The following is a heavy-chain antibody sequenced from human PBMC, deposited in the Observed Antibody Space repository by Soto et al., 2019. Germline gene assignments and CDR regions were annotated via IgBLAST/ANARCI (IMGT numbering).Heavy chain of an antibody. CDR1: GFSFGSYA. J-gene: IGHJ4*02. CDR3: ARWSYLDY. V-gene: IGHV3-23*01. D-gene: IGHD3-3*01. CDR2: ISGSDGKT. Sequence: GGSLRLSCAASGFSFGSYALSWVRQAPGKGLEWVSTISGSDGKTFYADSVKGRFSISRDTSQSTLYLQMNSLRADDTAMYYCARWSYLDYWGQGTQVTVSS.